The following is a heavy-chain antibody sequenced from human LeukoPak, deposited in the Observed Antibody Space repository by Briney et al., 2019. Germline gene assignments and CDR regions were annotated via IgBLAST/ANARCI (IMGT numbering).Heavy chain of an antibody. V-gene: IGHV4-39*01. Sequence: PSETLSLTCTVSGGSISSSSYYWGWIRQPPRKGLGWIGSIYYSGSTYYNPSLKSRVTISVDTSKNQFSLKLSSVTAADTAVYYCARHRMRAIFGVWGQGTLVTVSS. CDR1: GGSISSSSYY. CDR3: ARHRMRAIFGV. D-gene: IGHD3-3*01. J-gene: IGHJ4*02. CDR2: IYYSGST.